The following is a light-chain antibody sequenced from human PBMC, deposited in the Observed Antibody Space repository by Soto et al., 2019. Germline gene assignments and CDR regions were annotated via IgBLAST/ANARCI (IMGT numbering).Light chain of an antibody. Sequence: QSVLTQPASVSGSPGQSITISCTGTSSDVGGYNYVSWYQQHPGKAPKIMIYEVSNRPSGVSNRFSGSKSGNTASLTISGLQAEDEADYYCSSYTSSSTLFGTGTKLTVL. CDR2: EVS. CDR3: SSYTSSSTL. J-gene: IGLJ1*01. V-gene: IGLV2-14*01. CDR1: SSDVGGYNY.